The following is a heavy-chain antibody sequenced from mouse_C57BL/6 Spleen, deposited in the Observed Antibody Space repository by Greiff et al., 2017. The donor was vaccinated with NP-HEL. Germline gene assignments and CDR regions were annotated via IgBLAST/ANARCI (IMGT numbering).Heavy chain of an antibody. D-gene: IGHD2-3*01. V-gene: IGHV1-47*01. CDR2: FHPYNDDT. CDR3: SRSDDELLFAD. J-gene: IGHJ3*01. CDR1: GYTFTTYP. Sequence: VQLQQSGAELVKPGASVKMSCKASGYTFTTYPIEWMKQNPGKGLEWIGNFHPYNDDTKYNEKFKGKATLTVEKSSSTVYLELSRVTSADAAVYYCSRSDDELLFADWGQGTLVTVSA.